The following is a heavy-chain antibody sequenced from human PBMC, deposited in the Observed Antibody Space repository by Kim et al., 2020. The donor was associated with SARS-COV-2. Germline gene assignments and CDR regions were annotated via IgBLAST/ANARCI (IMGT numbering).Heavy chain of an antibody. D-gene: IGHD3-16*01. V-gene: IGHV4-30-2*01. J-gene: IGHJ6*01. Sequence: SETLSLTCAVSGGSISSGGYSWSWIRQPPGKGLEWIGYIYHSGSTYYNPSLKSRVTISVDRSKNQFSLKLSSVTAADTAEYYCARAQRARGGVVGGLYY. CDR2: IYHSGST. CDR3: ARAQRARGGVVGGLYY. CDR1: GGSISSGGYS.